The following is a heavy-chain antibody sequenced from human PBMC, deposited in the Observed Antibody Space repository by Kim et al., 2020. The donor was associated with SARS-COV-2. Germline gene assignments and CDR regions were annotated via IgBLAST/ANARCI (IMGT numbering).Heavy chain of an antibody. V-gene: IGHV1-18*01. Sequence: TNHAQKLQGRVTMTTDTSTSTAYMELRSLRSDDTAVYYCARGLSYGGGDYWGQGTLVTVSS. CDR2: T. D-gene: IGHD5-18*01. CDR3: ARGLSYGGGDY. J-gene: IGHJ4*02.